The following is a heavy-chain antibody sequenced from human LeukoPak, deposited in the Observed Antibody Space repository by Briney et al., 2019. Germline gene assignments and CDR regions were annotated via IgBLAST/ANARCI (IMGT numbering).Heavy chain of an antibody. CDR3: AKAPIAAAGIYYFDY. V-gene: IGHV3-30*18. CDR1: GFAFSSYG. D-gene: IGHD6-13*01. CDR2: ISYDGSNK. J-gene: IGHJ4*02. Sequence: GGSLRLSCAASGFAFSSYGMHWVRQAPGKGLEWVAVISYDGSNKYYADSVKGRFTISRDNSKNTLYLQMNSLRAEDTAVYYCAKAPIAAAGIYYFDYWGQGTLVTVSS.